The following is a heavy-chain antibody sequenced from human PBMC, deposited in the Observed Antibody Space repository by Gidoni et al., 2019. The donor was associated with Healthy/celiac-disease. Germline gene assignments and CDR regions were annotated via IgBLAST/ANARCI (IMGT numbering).Heavy chain of an antibody. CDR1: GFTFSSYS. CDR2: ISGSGGST. J-gene: IGHJ4*02. V-gene: IGHV3-23*01. Sequence: EVQLLEAGGGLVQPGGSLRRSCADSGFTFSSYSMSWVRQAPGKGLEWVLAISGSGGSTSYAGSVTGRFTISRDNSKNTLYLQMNRLRAEDTAVYYCAKDVSCSSTSCYAFDYWGQGTLVTVSS. D-gene: IGHD2-2*01. CDR3: AKDVSCSSTSCYAFDY.